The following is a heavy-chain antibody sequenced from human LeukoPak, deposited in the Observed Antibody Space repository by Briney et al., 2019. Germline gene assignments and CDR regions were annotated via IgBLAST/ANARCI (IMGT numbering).Heavy chain of an antibody. CDR2: IYPGDSDT. V-gene: IGHV5-51*01. CDR3: ARGVYYYDSSGYSNFDY. J-gene: IGHJ4*02. Sequence: GESLKISCQGSGYSFTSYWIGWVRQMPGKGLEWMGIIYPGDSDTRYSPSFQGQVTISADKSISTAYLQWSSLKASDTAMYYCARGVYYYDSSGYSNFDYWGQGTLVTVSS. D-gene: IGHD3-22*01. CDR1: GYSFTSYW.